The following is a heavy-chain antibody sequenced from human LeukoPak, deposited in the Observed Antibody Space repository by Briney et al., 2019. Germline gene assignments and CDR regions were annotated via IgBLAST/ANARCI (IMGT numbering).Heavy chain of an antibody. V-gene: IGHV3-30*18. J-gene: IGHJ3*02. Sequence: AGRSLRLSCAASGFTFSSYGMHWVRQAPGKGLEWVAVIPYDGSNKYYADSVKGRFTISRDNSKNTLYLQMNSLRAEDTAVYYCAKGGHPYCSSTSCFQDDAFDIWGQGTMVTVSS. CDR3: AKGGHPYCSSTSCFQDDAFDI. CDR2: IPYDGSNK. CDR1: GFTFSSYG. D-gene: IGHD2-2*01.